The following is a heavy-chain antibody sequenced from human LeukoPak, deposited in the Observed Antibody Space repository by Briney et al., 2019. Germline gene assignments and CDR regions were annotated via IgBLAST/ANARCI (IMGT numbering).Heavy chain of an antibody. D-gene: IGHD3-3*01. J-gene: IGHJ5*02. CDR1: GGSISSYY. V-gene: IGHV4-4*07. CDR3: ARETTIFGVIGDWFDP. Sequence: PSETLSLTCTVSGGSISSYYWSWIRQPAGKGLEWIGRIYTSGSTNYNPSLKSRVTMSVDTSKNQFSLKLRSVTAADTAVYYCARETTIFGVIGDWFDPWGQGTLVTVSS. CDR2: IYTSGST.